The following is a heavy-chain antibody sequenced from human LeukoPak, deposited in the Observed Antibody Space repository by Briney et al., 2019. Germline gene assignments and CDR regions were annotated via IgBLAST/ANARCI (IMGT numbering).Heavy chain of an antibody. CDR1: GVSISSYY. CDR3: ARTVEMATIDY. J-gene: IGHJ4*02. CDR2: IYYSGST. Sequence: SETLSLTCTGSGVSISSYYWSWIRQPPGKGREWIGYIYYSGSTNYNPSLKSRVTISVDTSKNQFSLKLSSVTAADTAVYYCARTVEMATIDYWGQGTLVTVSS. D-gene: IGHD5-24*01. V-gene: IGHV4-59*08.